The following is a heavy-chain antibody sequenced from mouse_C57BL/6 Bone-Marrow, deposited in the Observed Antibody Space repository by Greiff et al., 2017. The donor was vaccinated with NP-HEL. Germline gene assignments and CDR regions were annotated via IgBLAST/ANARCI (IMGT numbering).Heavy chain of an antibody. Sequence: QVQLQQSGAELVRPGTSVKVSCKASGYAFTNYLIEWVKQRPGQGLEWIGVINPGSGGTNYNEKFKGKATLTADKSSSTAYMQLSSLTSEDSAVYFCARVGEHYYGSYDYWGQGTTLTVSS. V-gene: IGHV1-54*01. CDR2: INPGSGGT. CDR3: ARVGEHYYGSYDY. J-gene: IGHJ2*01. CDR1: GYAFTNYL. D-gene: IGHD1-1*01.